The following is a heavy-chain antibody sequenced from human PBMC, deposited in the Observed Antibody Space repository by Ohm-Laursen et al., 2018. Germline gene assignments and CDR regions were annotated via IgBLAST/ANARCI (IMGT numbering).Heavy chain of an antibody. CDR2: INHSGST. CDR1: GGSFSGYY. D-gene: IGHD3-16*01. V-gene: IGHV4-34*01. J-gene: IGHJ4*02. Sequence: SDTLSLTCAIYGGSFSGYYWSWIRQPPGKGLEWIGEINHSGSTNYNPSLKSRVTISVDTSKNQFSLKLSSVTAVDTAVYYCARRDVWGSYVYWGQGTLVTVSS. CDR3: ARRDVWGSYVY.